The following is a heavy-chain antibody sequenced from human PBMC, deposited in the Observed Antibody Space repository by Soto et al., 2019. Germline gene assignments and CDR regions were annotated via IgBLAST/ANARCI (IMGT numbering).Heavy chain of an antibody. J-gene: IGHJ4*02. CDR3: ARDVDTARARFFDY. CDR2: ITPIFGTA. V-gene: IGHV1-69*13. CDR1: GGTFSSYS. Sequence: ASVKVSCKASGGTFSSYSISWVRQSPVRGLEWMGGITPIFGTANYAQKFQGRVTITADASTSTAYMELRSLRFDDTAVYYCARDVDTARARFFDYWGQGTLVTVSS. D-gene: IGHD5-18*01.